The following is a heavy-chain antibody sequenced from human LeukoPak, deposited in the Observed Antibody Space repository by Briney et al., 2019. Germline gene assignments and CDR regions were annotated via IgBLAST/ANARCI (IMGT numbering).Heavy chain of an antibody. D-gene: IGHD6-19*01. CDR1: AYLFTTGSY. CDR2: IYYSGTT. CDR3: GRGGGIAVAGE. V-gene: IGHV4-38-2*02. Sequence: SETLSLTCTYAAYLFTTGSYWSWFRQPPGKGLEWIATIYYSGTTYYKPSLKSRVSISLDTSRNQFSLKLTSVTDGDTAVYYCGRGGGIAVAGEWGQGTLVTVTS. J-gene: IGHJ4*02.